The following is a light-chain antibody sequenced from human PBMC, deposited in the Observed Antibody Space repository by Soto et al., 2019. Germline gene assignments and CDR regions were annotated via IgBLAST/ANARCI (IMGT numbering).Light chain of an antibody. CDR1: SSDVGGYNF. CDR2: EVS. CDR3: CSYAGSNIAV. J-gene: IGLJ2*01. V-gene: IGLV2-8*01. Sequence: QSALTQPPSASGSPGQSVTISCTGTSSDVGGYNFVSWYQQHPGKAPKLMIYEVSERPSGVPDRFSGSKSGNTASLTVSGLQAEDEADYYCCSYAGSNIAVFGGGTKLTVL.